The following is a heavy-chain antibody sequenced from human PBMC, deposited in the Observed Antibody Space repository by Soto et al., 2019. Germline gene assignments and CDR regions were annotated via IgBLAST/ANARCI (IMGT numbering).Heavy chain of an antibody. CDR3: ARGGYGDYYFDY. Sequence: GASVKVSCKASESTFTDYDMHWVRQAPGQGLEWMGWISAYNGNTNYAQKLQGRVTMTTDTSTSTAYMELRSLRSDDTAVYYCARGGYGDYYFDYWGQGTLVTVSS. CDR1: ESTFTDYD. V-gene: IGHV1-18*01. D-gene: IGHD4-17*01. CDR2: ISAYNGNT. J-gene: IGHJ4*02.